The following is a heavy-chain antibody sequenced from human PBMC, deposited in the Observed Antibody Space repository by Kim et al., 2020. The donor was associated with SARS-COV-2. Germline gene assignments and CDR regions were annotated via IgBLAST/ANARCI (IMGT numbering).Heavy chain of an antibody. V-gene: IGHV4-34*01. CDR1: GGSFSGYY. CDR3: ARGGYSYGLGTDY. J-gene: IGHJ4*02. Sequence: SETLSLTCAVYGGSFSGYYWSWIRQPPGKGLEWIGEINHSGSTNYNPSLKSRVTISVDTSKNQFSLKLSSVTAADTAVYYCARGGYSYGLGTDYWGQGTLVTVSS. CDR2: INHSGST. D-gene: IGHD5-18*01.